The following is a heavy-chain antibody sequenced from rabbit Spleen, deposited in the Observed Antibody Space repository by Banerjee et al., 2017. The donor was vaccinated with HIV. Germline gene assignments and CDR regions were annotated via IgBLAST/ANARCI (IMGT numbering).Heavy chain of an antibody. CDR1: GFSFSNKA. CDR3: ARDLGSVVGWNFNL. D-gene: IGHD5-1*01. V-gene: IGHV1S47*01. Sequence: QEQLVESGGGLVKPEGSLKLSCTASGFSFSNKAVMCWVRQAPGKGLEWIACINSVTYKSVYAKWAKGPFTISRTTSLNTVTLQMTRVTAADTATYFCARDLGSVVGWNFNLWGQGTLVTVS. J-gene: IGHJ4*01. CDR2: INSVTYKS.